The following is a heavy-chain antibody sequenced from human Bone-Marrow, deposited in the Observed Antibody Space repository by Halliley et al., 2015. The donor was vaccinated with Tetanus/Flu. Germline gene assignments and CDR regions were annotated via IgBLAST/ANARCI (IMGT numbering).Heavy chain of an antibody. CDR2: IYNSGST. CDR3: ARLDYSSGWWHAFDF. J-gene: IGHJ3*01. V-gene: IGHV4-31*02. Sequence: AYIYNSGSTSYTPSLRGRVAISADPSRNQFSLNLSSVTAADPAIYYCARLDYSSGWWHAFDFWGPGTVVTVSS. D-gene: IGHD6-19*01.